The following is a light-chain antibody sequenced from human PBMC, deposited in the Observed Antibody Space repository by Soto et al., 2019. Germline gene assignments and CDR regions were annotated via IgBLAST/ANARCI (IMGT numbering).Light chain of an antibody. CDR2: EVS. Sequence: QSALTQPASVSGSPGQSITISCTGTSSDVGGYNYVSWYQQHPGKAPKLMIYEVSNRPSGVSNRFSGSKSGNTSSLTISGLQDEDEGDYYCSSYTSSSTLVFGGGTQLTVL. J-gene: IGLJ7*01. CDR1: SSDVGGYNY. V-gene: IGLV2-14*01. CDR3: SSYTSSSTLV.